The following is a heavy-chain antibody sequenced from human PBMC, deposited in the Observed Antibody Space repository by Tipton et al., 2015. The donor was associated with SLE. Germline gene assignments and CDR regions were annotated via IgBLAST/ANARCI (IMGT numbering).Heavy chain of an antibody. CDR3: ARQTATGPYNYYFDAMDV. D-gene: IGHD1-1*01. Sequence: TLSLTCSVSGDSVTSGLYYWSWIRQAAGKGLEWIGRKYISGTSNHNPSLKSRVTISVDTSKNEFSLKLDSVTAADTAVFFCARQTATGPYNYYFDAMDVWGQGTTVAVSS. CDR1: GDSVTSGLYY. CDR2: KYISGTS. J-gene: IGHJ6*02. V-gene: IGHV4-61*02.